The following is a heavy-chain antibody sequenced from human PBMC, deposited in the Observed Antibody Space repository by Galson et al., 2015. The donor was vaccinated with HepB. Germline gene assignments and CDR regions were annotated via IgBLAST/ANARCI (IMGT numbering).Heavy chain of an antibody. Sequence: SLRLSCAASGFTFTNYWMTWVRQAPGKGLEWVANIKQDGSEKYYVDSVKGRFTISRDNAKNSLYLQMNSLRAEETAVYYCARLTTPAHWYCDLWGRGTLVTVSS. J-gene: IGHJ2*01. CDR2: IKQDGSEK. CDR3: ARLTTPAHWYCDL. V-gene: IGHV3-7*03. CDR1: GFTFTNYW. D-gene: IGHD1-1*01.